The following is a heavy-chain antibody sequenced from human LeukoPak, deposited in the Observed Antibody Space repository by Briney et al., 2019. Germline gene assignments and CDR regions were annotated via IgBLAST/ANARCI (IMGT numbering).Heavy chain of an antibody. V-gene: IGHV3-21*01. CDR2: ISSSSYI. CDR3: ARESGGWLRFLEWSGDYYYMDV. Sequence: GGSLRLSCAASGFTFSSYSMNWVRQAPGKGLEWVSSISSSSYIYYADSVKGRFTISRDNAKNSLYLQMNSLRAEDTAVYYCARESGGWLRFLEWSGDYYYMDVWGKGTTVTVSS. CDR1: GFTFSSYS. D-gene: IGHD3-3*01. J-gene: IGHJ6*03.